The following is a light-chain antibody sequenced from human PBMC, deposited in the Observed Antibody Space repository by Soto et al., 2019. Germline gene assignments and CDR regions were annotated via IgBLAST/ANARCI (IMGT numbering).Light chain of an antibody. CDR2: GAS. V-gene: IGKV3-20*01. CDR3: QQYGSSLVYT. CDR1: QSLSSNY. J-gene: IGKJ2*01. Sequence: EIVLTQSPGTLSLSPGERATLSCRASQSLSSNYLAWYQQKPGQAPRLLIYGASSRATDITDRFSGSGSGTDFTLTISRLEPEDFAVYYCQQYGSSLVYTFGQGTKLELK.